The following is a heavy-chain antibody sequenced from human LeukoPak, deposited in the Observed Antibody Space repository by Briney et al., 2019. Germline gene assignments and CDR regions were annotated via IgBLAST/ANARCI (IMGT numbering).Heavy chain of an antibody. Sequence: GGALRLSCAASGFTFSSYWMSWVRQAPGKGLEWAANIKQDGSEKYYVDSVKGRFTISRDNAKNSLYLQMNSLRAEDTAVYYCARAYVVVIATPYFDYWGQGTLVTVSS. D-gene: IGHD2-21*01. CDR1: GFTFSSYW. CDR2: IKQDGSEK. V-gene: IGHV3-7*01. CDR3: ARAYVVVIATPYFDY. J-gene: IGHJ4*02.